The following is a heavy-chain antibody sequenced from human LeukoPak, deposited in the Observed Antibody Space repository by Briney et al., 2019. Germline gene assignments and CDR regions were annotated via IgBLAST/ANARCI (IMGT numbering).Heavy chain of an antibody. CDR1: GFIFSSYG. J-gene: IGHJ6*02. Sequence: GRSLRLPCAASGFIFSSYGMHWVRQAPGKVLEWVAVIWFDGSDKYYADSVKGRFTISRDNSKNTLYLQMNILRAEDTAVYYCAKYSSSSNYYYGMDVWGQGTTVTVSS. D-gene: IGHD6-6*01. CDR3: AKYSSSSNYYYGMDV. CDR2: IWFDGSDK. V-gene: IGHV3-33*06.